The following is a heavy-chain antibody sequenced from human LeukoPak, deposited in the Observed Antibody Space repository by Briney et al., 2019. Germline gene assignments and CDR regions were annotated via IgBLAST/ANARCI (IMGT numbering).Heavy chain of an antibody. CDR2: IHHSGST. V-gene: IGHV4-4*02. J-gene: IGHJ4*02. CDR1: GGSISSSNW. D-gene: IGHD4-23*01. Sequence: SGTLSLTCAVSGGSISSSNWWSWVRQPPGKGLEWIGEIHHSGSTNYNPSLKSRVTISVDKSKNQFSLKLNSVTAADTAVYYCARVRVTPYISIDSWGQGTLVTVSS. CDR3: ARVRVTPYISIDS.